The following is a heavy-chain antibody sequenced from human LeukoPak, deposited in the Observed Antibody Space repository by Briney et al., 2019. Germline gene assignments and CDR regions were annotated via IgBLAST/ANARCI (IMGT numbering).Heavy chain of an antibody. CDR1: GFTFSSYA. J-gene: IGHJ6*02. V-gene: IGHV3-30-3*01. CDR3: ARTEDTAMVKGFYGMDV. CDR2: TSYDGSNK. D-gene: IGHD5-18*01. Sequence: GRSLRLSCAASGFTFSSYAMHWVRQAPGKGLEWVAVTSYDGSNKYYADSVKGRFTISRDNSKNTLYLQMNSLRAEDTAVYYCARTEDTAMVKGFYGMDVWGQGTTVTVSS.